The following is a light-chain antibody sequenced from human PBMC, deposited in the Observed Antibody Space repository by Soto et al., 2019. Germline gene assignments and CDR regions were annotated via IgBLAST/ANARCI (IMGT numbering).Light chain of an antibody. CDR3: AAWDDSLSGHVV. V-gene: IGLV1-44*01. J-gene: IGLJ2*01. CDR1: SSNIGSNI. CDR2: SNN. Sequence: QSVLTQPPSASGTPGQRVTISCSGSSSNIGSNIVNWYQQLPGTAPKLLIYSNNQRPSGVPDRFSGSKSGTSASLAISGLQSEDEADYYCAAWDDSLSGHVVFGGGTKVTVL.